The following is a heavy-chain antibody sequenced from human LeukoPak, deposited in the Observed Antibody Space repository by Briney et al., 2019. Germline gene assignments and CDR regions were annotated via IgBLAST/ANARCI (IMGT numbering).Heavy chain of an antibody. D-gene: IGHD3-22*01. CDR3: ARRPYYYDSSGYRDAFDI. Sequence: PGGSLRLSCTASGYTFSSYAMQWVRQAPGKGLEWVAVISHDGKNKFYADSVKGRFSISRDNARNTLSLEMSSLRAEDTAIYYCARRPYYYDSSGYRDAFDIWGQGTMVTVSS. CDR1: GYTFSSYA. J-gene: IGHJ3*02. V-gene: IGHV3-30*04. CDR2: ISHDGKNK.